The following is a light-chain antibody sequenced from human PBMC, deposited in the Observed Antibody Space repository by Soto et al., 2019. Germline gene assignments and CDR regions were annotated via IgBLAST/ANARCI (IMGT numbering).Light chain of an antibody. V-gene: IGKV3-20*01. Sequence: EIVLTQSPCTLSLSAGERATLSCGASQSVSNNYLAWYQQKPGQAPRLLIYGASNRATGIPDRFNGSGSGTDFTLTISRLEPEDFAVYYCQQYGSSGTLGQGTKVDI. J-gene: IGKJ1*01. CDR3: QQYGSSGT. CDR1: QSVSNNY. CDR2: GAS.